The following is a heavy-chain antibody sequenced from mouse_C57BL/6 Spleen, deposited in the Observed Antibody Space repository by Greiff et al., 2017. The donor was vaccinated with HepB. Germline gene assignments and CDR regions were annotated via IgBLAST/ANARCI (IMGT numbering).Heavy chain of an antibody. V-gene: IGHV5-9-1*02. Sequence: EVKVVESGEGLVKPGGSLKLSCAASGFTFSSYAMSWVRQTPEKRLEWVAYISSGGDYIYYADTVKGRFTISRDNARNTLYLQMSSLKSEDTAMYYCTREGIYYGKNFDYWGQGTTLTVSS. J-gene: IGHJ2*01. CDR2: ISSGGDYI. CDR1: GFTFSSYA. D-gene: IGHD2-1*01. CDR3: TREGIYYGKNFDY.